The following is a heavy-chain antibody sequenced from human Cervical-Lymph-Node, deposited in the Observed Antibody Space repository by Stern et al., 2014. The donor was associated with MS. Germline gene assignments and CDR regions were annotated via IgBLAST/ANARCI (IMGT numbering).Heavy chain of an antibody. CDR1: GYSFTLYW. J-gene: IGHJ4*02. Sequence: EVQLVQSGAEMKKPGESLKISFKGSGYSFTLYWIGWVRQVPGNGLEWMGIIYLGDSDPRYSPSFQGQVTISADKSISTAYLQWSSLKASDTAMYYCAALVRGSYFYWGQGTLVTVSS. D-gene: IGHD1-26*01. V-gene: IGHV5-51*01. CDR3: AALVRGSYFY. CDR2: IYLGDSDP.